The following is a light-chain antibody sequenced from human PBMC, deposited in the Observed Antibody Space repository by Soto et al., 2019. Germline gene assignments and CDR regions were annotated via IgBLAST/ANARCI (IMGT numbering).Light chain of an antibody. CDR2: AAS. CDR1: QTIGTF. J-gene: IGKJ4*01. CDR3: QQSYSAPPT. Sequence: DIQMTQSPSSLSASVGDRVTITCRASQTIGTFLNWHQQRPGKAPKLLISAASSLQTGVPARFSGSGSETDFTLTISSLQPEDFATYYCQQSYSAPPTFGGGTKVEIK. V-gene: IGKV1-39*01.